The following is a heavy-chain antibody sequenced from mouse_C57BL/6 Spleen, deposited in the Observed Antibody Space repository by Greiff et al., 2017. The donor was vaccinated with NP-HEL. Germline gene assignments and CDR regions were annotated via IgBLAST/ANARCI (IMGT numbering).Heavy chain of an antibody. CDR2: INPYNGGT. J-gene: IGHJ3*01. Sequence: EVQLQQSGPVLVKPGASVKMSCKASGYTFTDYYMNWVKQSHGKSLEWIGVINPYNGGTSYNQKFKGKATLTVDKSSSTAYMELNSLTSEDSAVYYCARSGGYEPPFAYWGQGTLVTVSA. D-gene: IGHD2-2*01. V-gene: IGHV1-19*01. CDR1: GYTFTDYY. CDR3: ARSGGYEPPFAY.